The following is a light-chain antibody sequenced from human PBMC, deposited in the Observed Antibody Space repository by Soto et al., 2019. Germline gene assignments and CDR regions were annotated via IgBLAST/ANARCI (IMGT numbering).Light chain of an antibody. J-gene: IGKJ1*01. CDR1: QSISKS. Sequence: DILMTQSPSSLSASVRDRVTITCRTSQSISKSLNWYQQRPGKAPKLLIYGASRLQSGVSSRFSGSGSGTEFTLTISRLQPEDFASYYCQQSYNIPYTFGQGTKVDVK. CDR2: GAS. V-gene: IGKV1-39*01. CDR3: QQSYNIPYT.